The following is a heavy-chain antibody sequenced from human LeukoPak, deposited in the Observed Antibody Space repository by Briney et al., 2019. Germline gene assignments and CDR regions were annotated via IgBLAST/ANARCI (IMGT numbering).Heavy chain of an antibody. Sequence: GGSLRLSCAASGFTFSSYSMNWVRQAPGKGLEWVSSISSRSGYIYYADSVKGRFTISRDNSKNTLYLQMNSLRAEDTAVYYCASLFYYYDSSGYPNWFDPWGQGTLVTVSS. D-gene: IGHD3-22*01. J-gene: IGHJ5*02. CDR2: ISSRSGYI. V-gene: IGHV3-21*04. CDR1: GFTFSSYS. CDR3: ASLFYYYDSSGYPNWFDP.